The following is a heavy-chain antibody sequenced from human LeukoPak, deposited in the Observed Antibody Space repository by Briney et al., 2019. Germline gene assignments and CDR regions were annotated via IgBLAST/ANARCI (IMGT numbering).Heavy chain of an antibody. CDR3: VRHSPGSRGVDY. CDR2: ISHSRTT. Sequence: SGTLSLTCAVSGGSISSSNWWSWVRQPPGKGLEWIGEISHSRTTKYNPSLESRVTISIDTSKNQFSLKVTSVTAADTAMYYCVRHSPGSRGVDYWGQGTLVTVSS. D-gene: IGHD2-21*01. CDR1: GGSISSSNW. J-gene: IGHJ4*02. V-gene: IGHV4-4*02.